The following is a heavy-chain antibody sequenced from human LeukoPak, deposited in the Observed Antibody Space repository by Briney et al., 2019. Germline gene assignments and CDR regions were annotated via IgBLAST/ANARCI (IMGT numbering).Heavy chain of an antibody. CDR1: GFTFSSYA. Sequence: PGGSLRLSCAASGFTFSSYAMSWVRQAPGKGLEWVSAISGSGGSTYYADSVKGRFTISRDNSKNTLYLQMNSLRAEDTAVYYCAEQRYFDWSPFDYWGQGTLVTVSS. CDR3: AEQRYFDWSPFDY. V-gene: IGHV3-23*01. CDR2: ISGSGGST. J-gene: IGHJ4*02. D-gene: IGHD3-9*01.